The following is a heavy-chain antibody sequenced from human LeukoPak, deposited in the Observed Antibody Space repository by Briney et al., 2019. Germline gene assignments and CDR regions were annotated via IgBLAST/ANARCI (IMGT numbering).Heavy chain of an antibody. J-gene: IGHJ4*02. CDR1: GFTLSSYW. Sequence: QPGGSLRLSCAASGFTLSSYWMSWVRQAPGKGLEWVANIKYDGSEKDYVDSVKGQFTISRDNAKNSLYLQMNSLRAEDTAVYYCARDIAPAGLFFDYWGQGTLVTVSS. V-gene: IGHV3-7*01. D-gene: IGHD6-13*01. CDR3: ARDIAPAGLFFDY. CDR2: IKYDGSEK.